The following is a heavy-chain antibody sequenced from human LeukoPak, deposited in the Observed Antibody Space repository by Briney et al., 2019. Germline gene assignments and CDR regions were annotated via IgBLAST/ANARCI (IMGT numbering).Heavy chain of an antibody. CDR2: IYYGGST. V-gene: IGHV4-59*08. CDR1: GVSISSYY. D-gene: IGHD3-3*01. J-gene: IGHJ4*02. CDR3: ARQRFLEWYFDY. Sequence: PSETLSLTCTGSGVSISSYYWSWIRQTPGKGLEWIGYIYYGGSTNYKPSLKSRVTISVDTSKNQFSLKLSSVTAADTAVYYCARQRFLEWYFDYWGQGTLVTVSS.